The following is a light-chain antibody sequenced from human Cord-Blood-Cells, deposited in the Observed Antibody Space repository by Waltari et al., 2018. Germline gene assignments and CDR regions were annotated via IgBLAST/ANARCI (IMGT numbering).Light chain of an antibody. J-gene: IGKJ2*01. Sequence: EIVLTPSPATLSLSPGERATLSCRASQSVSSYLAWYQQKPGQAPRLLIYDASNRAPGIPARFSGSGSGTDFTLTISSLEPEDFAVYYCQQRSNWPPMYTFGQGTKLEIK. CDR1: QSVSSY. CDR2: DAS. CDR3: QQRSNWPPMYT. V-gene: IGKV3-11*01.